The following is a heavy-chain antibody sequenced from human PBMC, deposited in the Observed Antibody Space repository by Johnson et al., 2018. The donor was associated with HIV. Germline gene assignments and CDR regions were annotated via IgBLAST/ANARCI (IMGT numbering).Heavy chain of an antibody. CDR1: GFIFSDYY. D-gene: IGHD3-22*01. Sequence: QMLLVESGGGVVQPGRSLRLSCAASGFIFSDYYMTWIRQAPGKGLESISYISSSGRTIYYADSVKGRFTMSRDNAKKSLYLQMNSLRAEDTAVYYCARVRAIVVAYDAFDIWGQGTMVTVSS. CDR2: ISSSGRTI. J-gene: IGHJ3*02. CDR3: ARVRAIVVAYDAFDI. V-gene: IGHV3-11*04.